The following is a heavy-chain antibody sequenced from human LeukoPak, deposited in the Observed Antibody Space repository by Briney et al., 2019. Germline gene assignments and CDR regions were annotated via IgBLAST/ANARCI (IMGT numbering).Heavy chain of an antibody. CDR2: ISYDGSNK. V-gene: IGHV3-30*18. CDR3: AKFRFGEFVYYYYGMDV. CDR1: GFTFSSYG. J-gene: IGHJ6*02. D-gene: IGHD3-10*01. Sequence: PGRSLRLSCAASGFTFSSYGMHWVRQAPGKGLEWGAVISYDGSNKYYADSVKGRFTISRDNSKNTLYLQMNSLRAEDTAVYYCAKFRFGEFVYYYYGMDVWGQGTTVTVSS.